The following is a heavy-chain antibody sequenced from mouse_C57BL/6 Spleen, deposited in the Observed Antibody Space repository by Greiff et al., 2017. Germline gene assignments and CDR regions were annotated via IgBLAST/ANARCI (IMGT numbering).Heavy chain of an antibody. CDR3: AGGYSNSAWFAY. D-gene: IGHD2-5*01. CDR2: INPNNGGT. Sequence: LKVSGPELVKPGASVKMSCKASGYTFTDYNMHWVKQSHGKSLEWIGYINPNNGGTSYNQKFKGKATLTVNKSSSTAYMELRSLTSEDSAVYYCAGGYSNSAWFAYWGQGTLVTVSA. CDR1: GYTFTDYN. J-gene: IGHJ3*01. V-gene: IGHV1-22*01.